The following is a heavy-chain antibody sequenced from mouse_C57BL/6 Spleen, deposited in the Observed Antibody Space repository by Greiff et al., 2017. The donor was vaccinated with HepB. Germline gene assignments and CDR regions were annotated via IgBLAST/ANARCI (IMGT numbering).Heavy chain of an antibody. D-gene: IGHD1-1*01. CDR3: ARSRFMTTVVDAMDY. J-gene: IGHJ4*01. V-gene: IGHV1-52*01. Sequence: VQLQQSGAELVRPGSSVKLSCKASGYTFTSYWMHWVKQRPIQGLEWIGNIDPSDSETHYNQKFKDKATLTVDKSSSTAYMQLSSLTSEDSAVYYCARSRFMTTVVDAMDYWGQGTSVTVSS. CDR1: GYTFTSYW. CDR2: IDPSDSET.